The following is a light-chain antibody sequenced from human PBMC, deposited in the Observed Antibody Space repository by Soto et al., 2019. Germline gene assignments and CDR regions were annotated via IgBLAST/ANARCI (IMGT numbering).Light chain of an antibody. J-gene: IGKJ1*01. CDR1: QSSSSY. CDR3: QQSNSNPRT. CDR2: AVS. Sequence: DIQMNQSPSSLPASVGDRVTITGRASQSSSSYLNWYQQKPGQVPKLLIYAVSSVQSGVPSWCSSGGSGTGFTLTISRLQAEDFTTYYCQQSNSNPRTFGQGTKVDIK. V-gene: IGKV1-39*01.